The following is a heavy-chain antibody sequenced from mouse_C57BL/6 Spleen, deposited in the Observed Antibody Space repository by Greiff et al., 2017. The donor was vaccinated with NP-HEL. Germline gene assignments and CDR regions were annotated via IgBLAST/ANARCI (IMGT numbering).Heavy chain of an antibody. D-gene: IGHD1-1*02. J-gene: IGHJ2*01. CDR3: ARRWESVDY. Sequence: VQLQQSGAELVRPGTSVKVSCKASGYAFTNYLIEWVKQRPGQGLEWIGVINPGSGGTNYNEKFKGKATLTADKSSSTAYMQLSSLTSEDSAVYFGARRWESVDYWGQGTTLTVSS. CDR2: INPGSGGT. V-gene: IGHV1-54*01. CDR1: GYAFTNYL.